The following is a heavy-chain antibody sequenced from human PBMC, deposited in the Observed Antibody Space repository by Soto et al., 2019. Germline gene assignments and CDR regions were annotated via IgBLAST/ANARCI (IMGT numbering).Heavy chain of an antibody. D-gene: IGHD6-6*01. CDR2: ISYDGSNK. CDR1: GFTFSSYA. J-gene: IGHJ4*02. Sequence: GGSLRLSCAASGFTFSSYAMHWVRQAPGKGLEWVAVISYDGSNKYYADSVKGRFTISRDNSKNTLYLQMNSLRAEDTAVYYCAREESSSSGNGYYFDYWGQGTLVTVSS. V-gene: IGHV3-30-3*01. CDR3: AREESSSSGNGYYFDY.